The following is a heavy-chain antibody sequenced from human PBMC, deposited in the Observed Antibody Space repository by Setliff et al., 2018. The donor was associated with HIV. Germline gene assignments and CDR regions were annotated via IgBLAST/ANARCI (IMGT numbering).Heavy chain of an antibody. J-gene: IGHJ3*02. Sequence: SETLSLTCTVSGGSISSGNYYWSWIRQHPGKGLEWIGYIYYSGSTYYNPSLKSRVTMSVDTSKNQFSLKLSSVTAADTAVYYCARRNQPPDLAFDIWGQGTMVTVSS. CDR1: GGSISSGNYY. V-gene: IGHV4-30-4*08. CDR2: IYYSGST. D-gene: IGHD2-2*01. CDR3: ARRNQPPDLAFDI.